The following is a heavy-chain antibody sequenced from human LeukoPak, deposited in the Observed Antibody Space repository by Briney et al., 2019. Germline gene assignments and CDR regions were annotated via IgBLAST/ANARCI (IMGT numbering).Heavy chain of an antibody. Sequence: SETLSLTCDVSGYSISSGFYWAWIRQPPGKGLEWIGNIHHSGSNFYNPSLKSRVSISIDTPKNQFSLNLTPVTAADTAVYYCARSMAVAGGDYWGQGILVTVSS. D-gene: IGHD6-19*01. CDR2: IHHSGSN. CDR3: ARSMAVAGGDY. J-gene: IGHJ4*02. V-gene: IGHV4-38-2*01. CDR1: GYSISSGFY.